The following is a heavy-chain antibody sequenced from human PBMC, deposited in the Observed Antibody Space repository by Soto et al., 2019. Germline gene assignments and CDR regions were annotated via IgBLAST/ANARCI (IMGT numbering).Heavy chain of an antibody. CDR1: GFSLSTSGVG. CDR2: IYWDDDK. Sequence: QITLKESGPTLVKPTQTLTLTCTFSGFSLSTSGVGVGWIRQPPGKALEWLALIYWDDDKRYSPSLKSRLTITKDTSKNQVVLTMTNMDPVDTATYYCVHRDTAMGEAFRLKGYFDYWGQGTLVTVSS. V-gene: IGHV2-5*02. J-gene: IGHJ4*02. CDR3: VHRDTAMGEAFRLKGYFDY. D-gene: IGHD5-18*01.